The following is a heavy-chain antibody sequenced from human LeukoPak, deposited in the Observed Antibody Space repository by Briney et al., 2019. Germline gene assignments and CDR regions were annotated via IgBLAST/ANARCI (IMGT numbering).Heavy chain of an antibody. CDR1: GFTFSSYA. CDR3: ARGAYYFDY. J-gene: IGHJ4*02. Sequence: GGSLRLSCAASGFTFSSYAMSWVRQAPARGLEWVSSLRGDGDTFYADFVKGRFTLSRDESRNTVYLQMNSPRGEDTAVYYCARGAYYFDYWGQGALVTVSS. CDR2: LRGDGDT. V-gene: IGHV3-23*01.